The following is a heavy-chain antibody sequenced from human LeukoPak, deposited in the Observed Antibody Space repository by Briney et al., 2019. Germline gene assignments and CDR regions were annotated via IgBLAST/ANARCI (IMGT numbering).Heavy chain of an antibody. J-gene: IGHJ4*02. CDR1: GFAVSSNY. D-gene: IGHD3-9*01. Sequence: GGSLRLSCAASGFAVSSNYMSWVRQAPGKGLEWVSVIYSSGSTDYADSVKGRFTISRDNSKNTLYLQMNSLRAEDTAVYYCATYDILTTYGGGTTYWGQGTLVTVSS. CDR2: IYSSGST. CDR3: ATYDILTTYGGGTTY. V-gene: IGHV3-53*01.